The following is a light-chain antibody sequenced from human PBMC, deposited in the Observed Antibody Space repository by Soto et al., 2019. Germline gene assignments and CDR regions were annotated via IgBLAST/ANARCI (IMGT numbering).Light chain of an antibody. CDR1: QSLNSN. CDR2: GAS. CDR3: QQYNNWPRT. V-gene: IGKV3-15*01. Sequence: VMTQSPDTLSVSPGQRATLSCRASQSLNSNLAWYQQKLGQPPRLLIYGASTMATDIPPRFSGSGSGTDFTLTINRLQSEDFEIYYCQQYNNWPRTFGQGTKVEI. J-gene: IGKJ1*01.